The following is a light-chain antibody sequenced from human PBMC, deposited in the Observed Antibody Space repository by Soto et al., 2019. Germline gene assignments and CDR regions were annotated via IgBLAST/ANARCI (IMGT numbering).Light chain of an antibody. CDR2: LAS. CDR1: QSVSSSY. Sequence: EIVLTQSPGTLSLSPRERATLSCRASQSVSSSYLAWYQQKPGQAPRLLIYLASSRATGIPARFSGSGSGTEFTLTISSLESDDFAVYYCQQYENWPRTFGQGTKVDIK. CDR3: QQYENWPRT. J-gene: IGKJ1*01. V-gene: IGKV3-20*01.